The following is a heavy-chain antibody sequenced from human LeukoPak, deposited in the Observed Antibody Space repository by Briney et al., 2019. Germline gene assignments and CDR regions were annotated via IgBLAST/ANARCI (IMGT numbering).Heavy chain of an antibody. CDR1: GGSISSGGYY. CDR3: ASQTDYYDSSGPPDY. V-gene: IGHV4-39*01. J-gene: IGHJ4*02. D-gene: IGHD3-22*01. Sequence: PSETLSLTCTVSGGSISSGGYYWSWIRQHPGKGLEWIGSIYYSGSTHYNPSLKSRVTISVDTSKNQFSLKLSSVTATDTAVYYCASQTDYYDSSGPPDYWGQGTLVTVSS. CDR2: IYYSGST.